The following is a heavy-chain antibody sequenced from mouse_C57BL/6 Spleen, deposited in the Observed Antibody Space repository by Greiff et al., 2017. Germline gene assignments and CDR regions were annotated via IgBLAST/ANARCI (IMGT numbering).Heavy chain of an antibody. D-gene: IGHD2-12*01. CDR3: ASNDYSNDASFDY. J-gene: IGHJ2*01. Sequence: QVQLQQPGTELVKPGASVKLSCKASGYTFTSYWMHWVKQRPGQGLEWIGNINPSNGGTNYNEKFKSKATLTVDKSSSTAYMQPSSLTSEDSAVYDGASNDYSNDASFDYWGQGTTLTVSS. CDR2: INPSNGGT. CDR1: GYTFTSYW. V-gene: IGHV1-53*01.